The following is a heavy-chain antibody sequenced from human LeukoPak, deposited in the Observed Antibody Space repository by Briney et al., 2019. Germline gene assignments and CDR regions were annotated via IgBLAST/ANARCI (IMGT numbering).Heavy chain of an antibody. CDR1: GFTFSSYA. CDR3: ARDPGGVSSGPFFDF. D-gene: IGHD3-22*01. V-gene: IGHV3-30-3*01. J-gene: IGHJ4*02. Sequence: GGSLRLSCAASGFTFSSYAMHWVRQAPGKGLEWVAVISYDGSNKYYAGSVKGRFTISRDNSKNTLYLQMNSPRAEDTAVYYCARDPGGVSSGPFFDFWGQGTLVTVSS. CDR2: ISYDGSNK.